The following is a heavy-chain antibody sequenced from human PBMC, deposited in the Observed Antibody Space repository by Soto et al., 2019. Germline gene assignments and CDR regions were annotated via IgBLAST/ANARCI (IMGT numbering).Heavy chain of an antibody. D-gene: IGHD1-26*01. CDR3: ARPRGSYYAPAFDI. Sequence: SETLSLTCTVSGGSISSYYWSWIRQPPGKGLEWIGYIYYSGSTNYNPSLKSRVTISVDTSKNQFSLKLSSVTAADTAVYYCARPRGSYYAPAFDIWGQGTMVTVSS. V-gene: IGHV4-59*08. CDR2: IYYSGST. CDR1: GGSISSYY. J-gene: IGHJ3*02.